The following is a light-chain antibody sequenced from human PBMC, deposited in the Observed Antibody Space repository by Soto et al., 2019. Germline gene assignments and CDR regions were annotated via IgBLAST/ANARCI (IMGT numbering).Light chain of an antibody. CDR2: GAF. Sequence: ETLITQSPVTLSVSPGERVTLSCRASQSVSSNYLAWYQQKPGQAPRLLIYGAFKRATGIPDRFSGSGSGTDFTLTISRMEPEDFAVYCCQQYGSSPRTFGQGTKVDIK. CDR1: QSVSSNY. V-gene: IGKV3-20*01. J-gene: IGKJ1*01. CDR3: QQYGSSPRT.